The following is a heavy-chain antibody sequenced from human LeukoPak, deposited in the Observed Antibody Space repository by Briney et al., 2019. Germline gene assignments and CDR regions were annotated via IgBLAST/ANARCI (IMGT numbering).Heavy chain of an antibody. Sequence: SETLSLTCTVSGGSVSSYYWSWIWQPPGKGLELIGYIYYSGSTNYNPSLKSRVTISVDTSKNQFSLKLSSVTAADTAVYYYARDRGYSYGYRGYFDYWGQGTLVTVSS. J-gene: IGHJ4*02. V-gene: IGHV4-59*02. CDR1: GGSVSSYY. D-gene: IGHD5-18*01. CDR3: ARDRGYSYGYRGYFDY. CDR2: IYYSGST.